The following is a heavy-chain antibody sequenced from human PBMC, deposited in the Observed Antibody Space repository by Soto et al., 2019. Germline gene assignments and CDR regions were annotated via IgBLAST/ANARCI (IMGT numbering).Heavy chain of an antibody. J-gene: IGHJ4*02. D-gene: IGHD1-1*01. Sequence: EVQLVESGGGLVQPGGSLRLSWAASGFTFSKLWMTWVRQAPGKVLEWVANIKQDGSEKHYVDSGEGRFTISRDNAMNSMYVHMNDMADKDSYVSYCTKGGKVDCWCLGTRVTVAS. CDR1: GFTFSKLW. CDR2: IKQDGSEK. V-gene: IGHV3-7*01. CDR3: TKGGKVDC.